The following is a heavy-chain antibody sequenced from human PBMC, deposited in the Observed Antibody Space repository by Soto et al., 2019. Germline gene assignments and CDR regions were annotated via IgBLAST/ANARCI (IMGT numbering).Heavy chain of an antibody. Sequence: YAPTQVNPTPTLTLICTFSACPLTTGGGGVGWIRQPPGMALESLAAINWNYDKRYSPSLKSRVTITKDNSKKQVVLTMTNVDPVDTATYFCSQRVGSRGSFDYWGQGTLVTVSS. CDR3: SQRVGSRGSFDY. J-gene: IGHJ4*02. CDR2: INWNYDK. CDR1: ACPLTTGGGG. D-gene: IGHD6-25*01. V-gene: IGHV2-5*01.